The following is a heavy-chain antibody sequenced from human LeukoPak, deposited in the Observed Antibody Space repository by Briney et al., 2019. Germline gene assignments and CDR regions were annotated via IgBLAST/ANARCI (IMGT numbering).Heavy chain of an antibody. CDR2: IFPSGST. Sequence: SETLSLTCTVSGDSISSGSYSWSWIRQPAGKGLEWIGRIFPSGSTNYNPSLKSRVTISLDTSENQFSLKLSSVTAADTAVYYCARDKPQSYFDFWGQGTLVTVSS. CDR3: ARDKPQSYFDF. V-gene: IGHV4-61*02. J-gene: IGHJ4*02. CDR1: GDSISSGSYS.